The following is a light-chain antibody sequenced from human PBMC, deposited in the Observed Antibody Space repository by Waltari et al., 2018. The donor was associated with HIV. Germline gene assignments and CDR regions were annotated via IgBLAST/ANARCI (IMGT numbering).Light chain of an antibody. V-gene: IGLV2-23*02. CDR3: CSCPRSGIRYV. CDR1: SSNVGSDDL. CDR2: EVT. J-gene: IGLJ1*01. Sequence: QSALTQPASVSGSPGQSITISCTGTSSNVGSDDLVSWYQQHPGEAPNLIIYEVTKRPSGVSNRFSGSKSGNTASLTISGLQAEDEADYYCCSCPRSGIRYVFGTGTKVTVL.